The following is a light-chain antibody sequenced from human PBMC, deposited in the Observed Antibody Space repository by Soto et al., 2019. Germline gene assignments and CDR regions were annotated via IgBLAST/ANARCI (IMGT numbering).Light chain of an antibody. CDR1: SSDVGGYEF. CDR2: EVS. CDR3: GSYTGSIYV. Sequence: QSVLTQPASVSGSPGQSITISCTGTSSDVGGYEFVSWYQQHPGKAPKLMIYEVSNRPSGVSSRFSGSKPGNTASLTISGLQAEDEADYYCGSYTGSIYVFGTGTRSPS. V-gene: IGLV2-14*01. J-gene: IGLJ1*01.